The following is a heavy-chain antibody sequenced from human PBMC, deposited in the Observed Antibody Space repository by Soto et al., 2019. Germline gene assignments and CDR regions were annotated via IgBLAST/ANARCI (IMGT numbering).Heavy chain of an antibody. V-gene: IGHV4-30-2*01. CDR3: ARVLVWKGVLTGLYYFDY. J-gene: IGHJ4*02. Sequence: SETLSLTCDVSGDTISTGGYTWAWIRQPPGKALEWIGHTYHSGSTYYNPSLKSRVTISVDTSKNQFSLKLSSVTAADTAVYYCARVLVWKGVLTGLYYFDYWGQGTLVTVSS. CDR1: GDTISTGGYT. D-gene: IGHD3-9*01. CDR2: TYHSGST.